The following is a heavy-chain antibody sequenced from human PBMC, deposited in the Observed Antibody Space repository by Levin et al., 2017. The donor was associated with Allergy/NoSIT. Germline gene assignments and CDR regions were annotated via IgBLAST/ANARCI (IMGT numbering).Heavy chain of an antibody. CDR2: IYWDDDK. V-gene: IGHV2-5*02. D-gene: IGHD3-22*01. Sequence: SGPTLVKPTQTLTLTCTFSGFSLSPSGVGVGWIRQPPGKALEWLALIYWDDDKRYSPSLKSRLTITKDTSKSQVVLTMTNMDPVDTATYYCAHRQGAVFEYDYDSSGDSYFDYWGQGTLVTVSS. CDR3: AHRQGAVFEYDYDSSGDSYFDY. J-gene: IGHJ4*02. CDR1: GFSLSPSGVG.